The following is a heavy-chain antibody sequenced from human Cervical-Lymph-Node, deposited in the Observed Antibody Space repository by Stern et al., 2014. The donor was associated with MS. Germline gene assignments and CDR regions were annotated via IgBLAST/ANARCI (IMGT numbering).Heavy chain of an antibody. CDR2: ISWTRGSM. Sequence: VHLVESGGGLVQPGRSLRLSCAGSRFNFDDYAMHWVRQAPGRGLEWVSSISWTRGSMEYADSVKGRFTISRDNAKNSLYLQMDSLRVEDTAIYYCAKDISSGRWEAQYYYGMDVWGQGTTVTVSS. V-gene: IGHV3-9*01. J-gene: IGHJ6*02. CDR1: RFNFDDYA. D-gene: IGHD6-19*01. CDR3: AKDISSGRWEAQYYYGMDV.